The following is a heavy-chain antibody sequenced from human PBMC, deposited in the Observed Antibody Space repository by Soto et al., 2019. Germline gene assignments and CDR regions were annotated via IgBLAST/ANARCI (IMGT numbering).Heavy chain of an antibody. Sequence: QVQLVESGGGVVQPGGSLRLSCAASGFTFRSYGMHWARQAPGRGLEWVAVISYDGSYKSYEDSVKGRFTISRDNSKNTLFLQMNSLRTEDTAVYYCAKESGGERYAAYFDLWGQGTLVTVSA. D-gene: IGHD2-21*01. V-gene: IGHV3-30*18. CDR3: AKESGGERYAAYFDL. J-gene: IGHJ4*02. CDR2: ISYDGSYK. CDR1: GFTFRSYG.